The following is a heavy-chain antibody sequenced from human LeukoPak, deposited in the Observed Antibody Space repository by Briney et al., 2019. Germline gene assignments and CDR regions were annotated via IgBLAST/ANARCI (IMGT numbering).Heavy chain of an antibody. J-gene: IGHJ3*02. CDR1: GFTFSIYA. V-gene: IGHV3-30-3*01. Sequence: GGSLRLSCAASGFTFSIYAMHWVRQAPGKGLEWVAVISYDGSNKYYADSVKGRFTISRDNSKNTLYLQMNSLRAEDTAVYYCARDEKYQLLGAFDIWGQGTMVTVSS. D-gene: IGHD2-2*01. CDR2: ISYDGSNK. CDR3: ARDEKYQLLGAFDI.